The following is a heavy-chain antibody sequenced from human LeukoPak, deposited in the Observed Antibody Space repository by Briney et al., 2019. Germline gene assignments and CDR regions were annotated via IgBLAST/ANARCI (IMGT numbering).Heavy chain of an antibody. CDR1: GFTFSSYW. CDR2: INSDGSST. J-gene: IGHJ4*02. Sequence: GGSLSLSCAASGFTFSSYWMHWVRQAPGKGLVWVSRINSDGSSTSYADSVKGRFTISRDNAKNTLYLQMNSLRAEDTAVYYCWRGTTVTTFDYFDYWGQGTLVTVSS. CDR3: WRGTTVTTFDYFDY. D-gene: IGHD4-11*01. V-gene: IGHV3-74*01.